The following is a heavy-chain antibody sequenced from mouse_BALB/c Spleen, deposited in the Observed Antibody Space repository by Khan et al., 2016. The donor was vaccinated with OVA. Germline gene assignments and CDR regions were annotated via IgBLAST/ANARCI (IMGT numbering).Heavy chain of an antibody. CDR1: GISLTNYG. Sequence: QVQLKESGPALVEPSQSLSITCTISGISLTNYGVHWVRQSPGKGLEWLVVIWSDGSTTYNSALKSRLIISSDNSKSQVVLKMNSLQTDDAAMYYCARQPDYLYYIMDYWGQGTSVTVSS. CDR2: IWSDGST. V-gene: IGHV2-6-1*01. D-gene: IGHD1-1*02. J-gene: IGHJ4*01. CDR3: ARQPDYLYYIMDY.